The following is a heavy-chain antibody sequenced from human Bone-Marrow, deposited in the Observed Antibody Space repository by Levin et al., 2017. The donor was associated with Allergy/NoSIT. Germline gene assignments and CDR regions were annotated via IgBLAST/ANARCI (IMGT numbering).Heavy chain of an antibody. CDR1: GGTFSSYA. D-gene: IGHD6-19*01. V-gene: IGHV1-69*06. J-gene: IGHJ4*02. Sequence: SVKVSCKASGGTFSSYAISWVRQAPGQGLEWMGGIIPIFGTANYAQKFQGRVTITADKSTSTAYMELSSLRSEDTAVYYCARGYSSGVMVIDYWGQGTLVTVSS. CDR3: ARGYSSGVMVIDY. CDR2: IIPIFGTA.